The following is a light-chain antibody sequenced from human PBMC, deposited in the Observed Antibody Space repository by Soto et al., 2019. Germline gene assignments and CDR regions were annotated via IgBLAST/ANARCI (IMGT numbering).Light chain of an antibody. CDR2: DAS. V-gene: IGKV3-11*01. CDR3: QQRRYWPIT. CDR1: QSVSSS. Sequence: EIVLTHSPATLSLFPGERATLSCRATQSVSSSLGWYQQKPGQAPRLLILDASHRATGIPSRFSVSGAGTDFTLPISSLEPEDVGVYYCQQRRYWPITFGGGTKVEIK. J-gene: IGKJ4*01.